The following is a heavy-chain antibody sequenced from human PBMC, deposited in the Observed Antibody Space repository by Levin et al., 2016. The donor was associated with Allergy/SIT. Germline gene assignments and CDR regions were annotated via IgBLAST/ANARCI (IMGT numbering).Heavy chain of an antibody. Sequence: SVKVSCKASGGTFSSYAISWVRQAPGQGLEWMGGIIPIFGTANYAQKFQGRVTITADKSTSTAYMELSSLRSEDTAVYYCARLSQMVYAMGAHDSGDYWGQGTLVTVSS. CDR2: IIPIFGTA. CDR3: ARLSQMVYAMGAHDSGDY. D-gene: IGHD2-8*01. J-gene: IGHJ4*02. V-gene: IGHV1-69*06. CDR1: GGTFSSYA.